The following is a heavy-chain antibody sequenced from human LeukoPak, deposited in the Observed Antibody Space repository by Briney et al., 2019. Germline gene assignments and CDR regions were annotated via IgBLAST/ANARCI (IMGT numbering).Heavy chain of an antibody. V-gene: IGHV3-21*01. D-gene: IGHD4-23*01. CDR1: GFTFSSYS. J-gene: IGHJ3*02. CDR3: ARGQDTVVTSRDAFDI. Sequence: GGSLRLFCAASGFTFSSYSMNWVRQAPGKGLEWVSSISNNSIYIYYADSVKGRFTISRDNAKNSLYLQMNSLRAEDTAVYYCARGQDTVVTSRDAFDIWGQGTMVSVSS. CDR2: ISNNSIYI.